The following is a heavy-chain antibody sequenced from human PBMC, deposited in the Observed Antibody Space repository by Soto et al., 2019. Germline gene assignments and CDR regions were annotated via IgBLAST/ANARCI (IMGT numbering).Heavy chain of an antibody. V-gene: IGHV3-20*01. CDR2: INWNGGST. CDR3: ARVVVVVVPAATRSGDYYYYYYMDV. D-gene: IGHD2-2*01. Sequence: GGSLRLSCAASGFTFDDYGMSWVRQAPGKGLEWVSGINWNGGSTGYADSVKGRFTISRDNAKNSLYLQMNSLRAEDTALYHCARVVVVVVPAATRSGDYYYYYYMDVWGKGTTVTVSS. J-gene: IGHJ6*03. CDR1: GFTFDDYG.